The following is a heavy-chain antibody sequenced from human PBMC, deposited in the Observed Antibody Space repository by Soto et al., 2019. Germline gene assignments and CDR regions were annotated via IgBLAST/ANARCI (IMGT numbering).Heavy chain of an antibody. Sequence: EVQLLESGGGLVQPGGSLRLSCAASGFTFSSYAMSWVRQAPGKGLEWVSAISGSGGSTYYADSVKGRFTISSDNSKNTLYLQMNRLRAEDTAVYYCAKDREQQLYWFDPWGQGTLVTVSS. CDR1: GFTFSSYA. CDR2: ISGSGGST. V-gene: IGHV3-23*01. J-gene: IGHJ5*02. D-gene: IGHD6-13*01. CDR3: AKDREQQLYWFDP.